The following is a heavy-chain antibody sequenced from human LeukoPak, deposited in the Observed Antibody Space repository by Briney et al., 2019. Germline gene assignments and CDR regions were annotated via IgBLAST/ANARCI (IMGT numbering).Heavy chain of an antibody. D-gene: IGHD2-15*01. Sequence: GGSLRLSCAASGFTFSSYAMSWVRQAPGEGLEWVANIKQDGSEKYYVDSVKGRFTISRDNAKNSLYLQMNSLRAEDTAVYYCARQRRYCSGDNCYQRTFDYWGQGTLVTVSS. CDR2: IKQDGSEK. CDR3: ARQRRYCSGDNCYQRTFDY. CDR1: GFTFSSYA. J-gene: IGHJ4*02. V-gene: IGHV3-7*01.